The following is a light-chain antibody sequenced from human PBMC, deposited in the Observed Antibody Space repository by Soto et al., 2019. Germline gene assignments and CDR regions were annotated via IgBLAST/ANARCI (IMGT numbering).Light chain of an antibody. CDR1: QSVSNN. CDR2: AAS. J-gene: IGKJ4*01. CDR3: QPYKNWTPLT. Sequence: EIVMTQSPSTLSVSQGERATLSCRASQSVSNNLVWYQQKPGQAPRLLIYAASTRATGIPARFSGSGSGTEFTLTISSLQSEDFAVYYCQPYKNWTPLTFGGGTKVDIK. V-gene: IGKV3-15*01.